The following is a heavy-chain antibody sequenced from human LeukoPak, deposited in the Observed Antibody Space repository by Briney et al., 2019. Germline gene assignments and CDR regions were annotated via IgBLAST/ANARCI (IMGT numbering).Heavy chain of an antibody. CDR1: GFTFSSYS. CDR2: ISSSSSTI. CDR3: AREYGDYDFDY. J-gene: IGHJ4*02. D-gene: IGHD4-17*01. V-gene: IGHV3-48*01. Sequence: GGSLRLSCAASGFTFSSYSMNWVRQAPGKGLEWVSYISSSSSTIYYADSVKGRFTISRDNAKNSLFLQMNSLRAEDTAVYYCAREYGDYDFDYWGQGTLVTVSS.